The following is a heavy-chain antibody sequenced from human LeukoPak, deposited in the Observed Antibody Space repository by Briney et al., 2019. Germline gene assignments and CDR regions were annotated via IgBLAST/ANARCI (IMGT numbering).Heavy chain of an antibody. Sequence: SETLSLTCAVYGGSFSGYYWNWIRQAPGKGLEWIGEINHNGSTNYNPSLKSRVTISVDTSKKQISLKLSSVTAADTAVYYCARTSSSGLVGGYYFDYWGQGTLVTVSS. V-gene: IGHV4-34*01. CDR1: GGSFSGYY. CDR2: INHNGST. J-gene: IGHJ4*02. D-gene: IGHD6-19*01. CDR3: ARTSSSGLVGGYYFDY.